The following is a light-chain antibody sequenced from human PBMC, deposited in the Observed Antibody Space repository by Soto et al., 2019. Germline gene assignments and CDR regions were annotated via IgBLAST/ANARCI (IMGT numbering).Light chain of an antibody. V-gene: IGKV3-11*01. Sequence: IVLPQSPATLPLSPGKKATLSCRASQSVSSYLAWYQQKPGQAPRLLTYDASNRATGIPARFSGSVSGTDFTLTISSLEPEEFAVYYCQQRSNWPQVTFGQGTRLEIK. CDR3: QQRSNWPQVT. J-gene: IGKJ5*01. CDR2: DAS. CDR1: QSVSSY.